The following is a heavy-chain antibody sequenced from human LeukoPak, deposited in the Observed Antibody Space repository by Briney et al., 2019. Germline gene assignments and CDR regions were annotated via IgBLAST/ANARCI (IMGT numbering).Heavy chain of an antibody. J-gene: IGHJ4*02. V-gene: IGHV3-23*01. Sequence: GGSLRLSCAGSGFALKSYSLSWVRQAPGKGLEWVSAISGSGGGTYYADSVKGRFTISRDNSKNTLYLQMNSLRAEDTAVYYCAKDGLSGYSSSWYDYWGQGTLVTVSS. CDR3: AKDGLSGYSSSWYDY. CDR2: ISGSGGGT. D-gene: IGHD6-13*01. CDR1: GFALKSYS.